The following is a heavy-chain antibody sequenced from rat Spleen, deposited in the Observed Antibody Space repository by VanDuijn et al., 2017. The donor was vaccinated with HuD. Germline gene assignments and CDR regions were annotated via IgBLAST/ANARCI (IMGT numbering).Heavy chain of an antibody. J-gene: IGHJ3*01. CDR1: GFTFSNYG. CDR2: INTGGGTT. D-gene: IGHD1-10*01. V-gene: IGHV5-27*01. Sequence: EVQLVESDGGLVQPGRSLKLSCAASGFTFSNYGMAWVRQAPTKGLEWVAYINTGGGTTYYRDSVKGRFTISRDNAKSSLYLQMDSLRSEDTATYYCTSGGITTRLNWFAYWGQGTLVTVSS. CDR3: TSGGITTRLNWFAY.